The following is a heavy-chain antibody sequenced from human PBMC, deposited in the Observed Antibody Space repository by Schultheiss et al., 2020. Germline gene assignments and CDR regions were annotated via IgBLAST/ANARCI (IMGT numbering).Heavy chain of an antibody. CDR3: ARDGGGYYYSWYFDL. Sequence: SETLSLTCAVSGYSISSSNWWGWIRQPPGKGLEWIGYIYYSGSTYYNPSLKSRVTMSVDTSKNQFSLKLSSVTAADTAVYYCARDGGGYYYSWYFDLWGRGTLVTVSS. CDR1: GYSISSSNW. V-gene: IGHV4-28*03. J-gene: IGHJ2*01. CDR2: IYYSGST. D-gene: IGHD3-22*01.